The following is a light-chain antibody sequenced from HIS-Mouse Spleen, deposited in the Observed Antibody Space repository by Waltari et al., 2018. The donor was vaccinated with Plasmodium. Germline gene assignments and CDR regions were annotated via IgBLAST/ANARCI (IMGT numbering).Light chain of an antibody. Sequence: SYELTQPPSVSVSPGQTARITCSGDALPKKYAYWYQQKSGQAPVLVIYEDTKRPSGIPWLFPGASSGTMATLTISGAQVEDEADYYCYSTDSSGNHRVFGGGTKLTVL. CDR1: ALPKKY. CDR3: YSTDSSGNHRV. J-gene: IGLJ3*02. V-gene: IGLV3-10*01. CDR2: EDT.